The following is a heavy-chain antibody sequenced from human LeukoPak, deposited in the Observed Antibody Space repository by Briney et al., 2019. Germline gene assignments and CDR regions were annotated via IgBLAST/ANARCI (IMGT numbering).Heavy chain of an antibody. D-gene: IGHD1-1*01. Sequence: SETLSLTCTVSGGSISSSSYYWGWIRQPPGKGLEWITTIYYSGSTYYNPSLKSRVTISVDTSKNQFSLKLNSVTATDTAVYYCARTPYYYSYMDVWGKGITVTVSS. V-gene: IGHV4-39*01. CDR2: IYYSGST. CDR3: ARTPYYYSYMDV. J-gene: IGHJ6*03. CDR1: GGSISSSSYY.